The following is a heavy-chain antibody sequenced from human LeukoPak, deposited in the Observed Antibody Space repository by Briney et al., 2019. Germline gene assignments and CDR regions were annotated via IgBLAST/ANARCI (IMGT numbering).Heavy chain of an antibody. CDR2: INLDGSEI. V-gene: IGHV3-7*03. CDR1: GFVFGHSW. J-gene: IGHJ4*02. Sequence: GGSLRLSCEASGFVFGHSWMSWVRQAPGKGLEWVANINLDGSEINYLDSLTGRLTISRDNAKDSLYLQMNGLRAEDTAVYFCVRDLGYSTFDYWGQGTLVTVSS. CDR3: VRDLGYSTFDY. D-gene: IGHD3-22*01.